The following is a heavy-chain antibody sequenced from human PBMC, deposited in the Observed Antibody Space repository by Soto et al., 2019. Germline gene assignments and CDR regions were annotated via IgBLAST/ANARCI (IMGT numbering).Heavy chain of an antibody. CDR2: ISSSSSYT. Sequence: GGSLRLSCAASGFTFSDYYMSWIRQAPGKGLEWVSYISSSSSYTNYADSVKGRFTISRDNARNSLYLQMNSLRAEDTAVYYCASLTSGYGYYWGQGTLVTVSS. V-gene: IGHV3-11*06. CDR3: ASLTSGYGYY. J-gene: IGHJ4*02. D-gene: IGHD3-10*01. CDR1: GFTFSDYY.